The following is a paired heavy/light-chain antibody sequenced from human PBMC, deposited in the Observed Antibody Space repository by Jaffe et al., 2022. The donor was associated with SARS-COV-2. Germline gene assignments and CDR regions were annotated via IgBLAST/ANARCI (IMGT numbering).Light chain of an antibody. V-gene: IGKV2-28*01. J-gene: IGKJ4*01. CDR1: QSLLHSNGYNY. Sequence: DILMTQSPLSLPVTPGEPASISCRSSQSLLHSNGYNYLDWYLQKPGQSPQLLIYLGSNRASGVPDRFSGSGSGTDFTLKISRVEAEDVGVYYCMQGLQTLLTFGGGTKVEIK. CDR2: LGS. CDR3: MQGLQTLLT.
Heavy chain of an antibody. CDR3: TTKLRLGELSSVSYYGLDV. CDR2: IRGKAYGGTA. Sequence: EVQLVESGGGWIQPGRSLRLSCRVSGIFFGDYGLTWVRQAPGKGLEWVGFIRGKAYGGTADYAASARGRFTISRDDSKSMAYLHMNDLNTEDTAVYYCTTKLRLGELSSVSYYGLDVWGQGTTVTVSS. J-gene: IGHJ6*02. D-gene: IGHD3-16*02. CDR1: GIFFGDYG. V-gene: IGHV3-49*04.